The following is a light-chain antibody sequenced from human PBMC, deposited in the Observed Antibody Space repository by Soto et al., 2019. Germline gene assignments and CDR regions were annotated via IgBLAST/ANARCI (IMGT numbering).Light chain of an antibody. V-gene: IGKV3-11*01. J-gene: IGKJ5*01. CDR1: QSVSSY. CDR2: DAS. CDR3: QQYNAWPRGT. Sequence: IVVRQVPNNLVFCSGGKATLPCRASQSVSSYLTWYQQKPGQAPRLLIYDASNRAAGIPARFSGSGSGTDFTLTISSLEPEDFAVYYCQQYNAWPRGTFGQGTRLEIK.